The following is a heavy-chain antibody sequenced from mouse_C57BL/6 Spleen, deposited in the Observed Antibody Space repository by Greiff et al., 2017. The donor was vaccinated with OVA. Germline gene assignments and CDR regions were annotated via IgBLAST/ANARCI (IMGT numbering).Heavy chain of an antibody. V-gene: IGHV1-61*01. D-gene: IGHD1-1*01. CDR1: GYTFTSYW. CDR3: ALITTTPWFAC. Sequence: QVQLQQPGAELVRPGSSVKLSCKASGYTFTSYWMDWVKQRPGQGLEWIVNIYPSDSDTHYNQKCKDKATLTVDKSSSTAYMQLSSLTSEDSAVYYCALITTTPWFACWGRGTLVTVSA. CDR2: IYPSDSDT. J-gene: IGHJ3*01.